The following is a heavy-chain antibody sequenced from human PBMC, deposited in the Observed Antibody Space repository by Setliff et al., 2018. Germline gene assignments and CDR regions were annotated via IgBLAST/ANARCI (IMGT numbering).Heavy chain of an antibody. V-gene: IGHV4-39*01. Sequence: SETLSLTCTVSGGSVRTSSCYWGWIRQSPGKGLEWIGSIYFTGNTYYSPSLKSRVTISADTSKNQFSLKLTSLTATDTAIYYCARHGRFYDFTDYFPNWFDPWGQGTLVTVSS. CDR1: GGSVRTSSCY. CDR3: ARHGRFYDFTDYFPNWFDP. CDR2: IYFTGNT. J-gene: IGHJ5*02. D-gene: IGHD3-22*01.